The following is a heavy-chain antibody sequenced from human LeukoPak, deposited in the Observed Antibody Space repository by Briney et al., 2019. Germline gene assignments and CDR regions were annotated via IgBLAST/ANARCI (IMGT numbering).Heavy chain of an antibody. V-gene: IGHV1-69-2*01. CDR3: ATGFGYYFDY. CDR2: VDPEDGET. D-gene: IGHD3-10*01. Sequence: ASVKVSCKASGYTFTSYYMHWVQQAPGKGLEWMGLVDPEDGETIYAEKFQGRVTITADTSTDTAYMELSSLRSEDTAVYYCATGFGYYFDYWGQGTLVTVSS. CDR1: GYTFTSYY. J-gene: IGHJ4*02.